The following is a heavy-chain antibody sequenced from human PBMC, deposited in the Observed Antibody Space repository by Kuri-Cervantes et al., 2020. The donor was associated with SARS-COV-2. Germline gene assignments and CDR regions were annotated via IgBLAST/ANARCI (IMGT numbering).Heavy chain of an antibody. Sequence: GGSLRLSCAASGFTFSNAWMSWVRQAPGKGLEWVGRIKSKTDGGTTDYAAPVKGRFTISRDDSKNTLYLQMNSLKTEDTAVYYCARDGGYCTLTTCYSYWYFDLWGRGTLVTVSS. V-gene: IGHV3-15*01. CDR3: ARDGGYCTLTTCYSYWYFDL. CDR1: GFTFSNAW. CDR2: IKSKTDGGTT. J-gene: IGHJ2*01. D-gene: IGHD2-2*01.